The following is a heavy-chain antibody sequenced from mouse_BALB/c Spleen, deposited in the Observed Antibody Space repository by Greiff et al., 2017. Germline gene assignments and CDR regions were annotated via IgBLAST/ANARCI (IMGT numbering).Heavy chain of an antibody. V-gene: IGHV5-9-4*01. Sequence: KLVESGGGLVKPGGSLKLSCAASGFTFSSYAMSWVRQSPEKRLEWVAEISSGGSYTYYPDTVTGRFTISRDNAKNTLYLEMSSLRSEDTAMYYCARAPLTGLFAYWGQGTLVTVSA. CDR2: ISSGGSYT. CDR3: ARAPLTGLFAY. J-gene: IGHJ3*01. D-gene: IGHD4-1*01. CDR1: GFTFSSYA.